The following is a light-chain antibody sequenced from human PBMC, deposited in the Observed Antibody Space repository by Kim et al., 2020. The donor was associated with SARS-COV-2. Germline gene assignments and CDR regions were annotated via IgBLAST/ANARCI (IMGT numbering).Light chain of an antibody. Sequence: DIQLTQSPSFLSASVGDRVIITCRASQGISSYLAWYQQKPGKAPKLLIYAASTLQRGVPSRFSGSGSGTEFTLTISSLQPEDFATYHCQQLNSYPRTFGQGTKLEI. J-gene: IGKJ2*01. CDR1: QGISSY. CDR2: AAS. V-gene: IGKV1-9*01. CDR3: QQLNSYPRT.